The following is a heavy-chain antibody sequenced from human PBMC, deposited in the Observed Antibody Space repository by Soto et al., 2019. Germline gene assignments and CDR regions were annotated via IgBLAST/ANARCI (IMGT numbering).Heavy chain of an antibody. CDR3: ATAKRGTVSLLSA. V-gene: IGHV1-2*02. D-gene: IGHD4-4*01. Sequence: GGGLKGPSKASGYSFNDNPIHWGRQGPGKGLEWMGWLNPYSGATTYGANYKGRINLTRDTSLSTSYMELIGLRSDDTAVYYCATAKRGTVSLLSAWGQGTLVTVSS. CDR2: LNPYSGAT. CDR1: GYSFNDNP. J-gene: IGHJ5*01.